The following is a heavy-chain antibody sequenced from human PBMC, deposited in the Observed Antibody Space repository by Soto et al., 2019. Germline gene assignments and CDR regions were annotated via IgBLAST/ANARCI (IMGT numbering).Heavy chain of an antibody. J-gene: IGHJ4*02. CDR1: GFPFSSDW. CDR2: ISGDGATT. D-gene: IGHD3-9*01. V-gene: IGHV3-74*01. CDR3: AREYYGLLTGYYTDY. Sequence: EVQLVESGGDLVQRGGSLRLSCAASGFPFSSDWLHWVRHTPGKRLDWVARISGDGATTYYADSVTGRFTVSRDNAKSTLSLQISGPRAEETAVYYCAREYYGLLTGYYTDYWGQGTLVSVSS.